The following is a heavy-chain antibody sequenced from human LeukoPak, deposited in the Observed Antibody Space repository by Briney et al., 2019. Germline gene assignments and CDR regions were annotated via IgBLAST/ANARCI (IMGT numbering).Heavy chain of an antibody. CDR1: GYTFTSYY. CDR2: INPSGGST. V-gene: IGHV1-46*01. J-gene: IGHJ5*02. CDR3: AGRFLEWLLSGTTWFDP. Sequence: AASVKVSCKASGYTFTSYYMHWVRQAPGQGLEWMGIINPSGGSTSYAQKFQGRVTMTRDTSTSTVYMELSSLRSEDTAVYYCAGRFLEWLLSGTTWFDPWGQGTLVTVSS. D-gene: IGHD3-3*01.